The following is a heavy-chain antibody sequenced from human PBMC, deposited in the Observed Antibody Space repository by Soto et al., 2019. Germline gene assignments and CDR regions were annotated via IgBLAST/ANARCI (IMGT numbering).Heavy chain of an antibody. CDR1: GGTFSSYA. CDR2: IIPIFGTA. Sequence: SVKVSCKASGGTFSSYAISWVRQAPGQGLEWMGGIIPIFGTANYAQKFQGRVTITADESTSTAYMELSSLRSEDTAVYYCARSRSGAALLVAHYYYYGMDVWGQGTTVTVSS. J-gene: IGHJ6*02. CDR3: ARSRSGAALLVAHYYYYGMDV. V-gene: IGHV1-69*13. D-gene: IGHD6-6*01.